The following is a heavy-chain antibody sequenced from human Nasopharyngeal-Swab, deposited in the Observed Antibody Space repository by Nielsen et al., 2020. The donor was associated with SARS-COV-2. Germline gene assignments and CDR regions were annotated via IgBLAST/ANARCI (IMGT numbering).Heavy chain of an antibody. V-gene: IGHV3-30*03. CDR2: IAHDASNE. D-gene: IGHD4-17*01. J-gene: IGHJ4*02. CDR1: GFTFSSFG. CDR3: ARDAPAHYGAFY. Sequence: GESLKISCAASGFTFSSFGMHWVRQAPGKGLEWVAFIAHDASNEYYGDSVKGRFSISRDGSKNTLYLQMDSLRGEDTAVYYCARDAPAHYGAFYWGRGTLVTVSS.